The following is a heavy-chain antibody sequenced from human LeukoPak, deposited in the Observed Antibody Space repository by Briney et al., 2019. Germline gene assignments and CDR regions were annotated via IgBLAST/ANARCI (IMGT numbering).Heavy chain of an antibody. Sequence: SQTLSLTCTVSGGSISSSSYYWGWIRQPPGKGLEWIGSIYYSGSTYYNPSLKSRVTISVDTSKNQFSLKLSSVTAADTAVYYCATPLVRGVDYFDYWGQGTLVTVSS. D-gene: IGHD3-10*01. V-gene: IGHV4-39*01. CDR3: ATPLVRGVDYFDY. CDR2: IYYSGST. J-gene: IGHJ4*02. CDR1: GGSISSSSYY.